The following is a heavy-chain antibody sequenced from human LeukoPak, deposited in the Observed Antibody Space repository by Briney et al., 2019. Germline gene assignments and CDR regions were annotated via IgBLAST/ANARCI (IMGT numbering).Heavy chain of an antibody. Sequence: KASETLSLTCTVSGGSISRSSYYWGWIRQPPGKGLEWIGSMYYSGSTFYNPSLKSRVTILVDTSKNQFSLKLSSVTAADTAVYYCARGDLRWRRVEYFQHWGQGTLVTVSS. J-gene: IGHJ1*01. D-gene: IGHD4-23*01. CDR2: MYYSGST. V-gene: IGHV4-39*07. CDR1: GGSISRSSYY. CDR3: ARGDLRWRRVEYFQH.